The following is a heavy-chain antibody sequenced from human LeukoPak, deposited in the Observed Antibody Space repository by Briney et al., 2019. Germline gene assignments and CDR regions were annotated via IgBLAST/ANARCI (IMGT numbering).Heavy chain of an antibody. Sequence: ASVRVSCKASGYTFTSYGISWVRQAPGQGLEWRGWISAYNGNTNYAQKLQGRVTMTTDTSTSTAYMELRSLRSDDTAVYYCARYRDSSSYLWFDPWGQGTLVTVSS. CDR3: ARYRDSSSYLWFDP. CDR1: GYTFTSYG. J-gene: IGHJ5*02. CDR2: ISAYNGNT. V-gene: IGHV1-18*01. D-gene: IGHD6-6*01.